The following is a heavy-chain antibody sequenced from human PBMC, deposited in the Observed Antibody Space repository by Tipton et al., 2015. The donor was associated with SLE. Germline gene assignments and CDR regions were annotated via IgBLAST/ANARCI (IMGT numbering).Heavy chain of an antibody. J-gene: IGHJ4*02. D-gene: IGHD5/OR15-5a*01. CDR2: IDSDGSSS. CDR3: ATASTTLFEY. CDR1: DFIFSNYW. V-gene: IGHV3-74*01. Sequence: SLRLSCVVSDFIFSNYWMHWVRQAPGRGLEWVSRIDSDGSSSRYAGPVEGRFRITRDNAKNTLYLQMNSLRAEDTGVYYCATASTTLFEYWGQGTLVTVSS.